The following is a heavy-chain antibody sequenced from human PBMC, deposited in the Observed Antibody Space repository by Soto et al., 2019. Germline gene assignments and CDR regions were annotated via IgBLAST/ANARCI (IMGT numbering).Heavy chain of an antibody. CDR1: GDSFCSYA. Sequence: SVKVSCKASGDSFCSYAVSWVRQAPGQGLEWMGAIIPGFGTTNYTQKFQGRVTITAEASKTTAYMELSRLRSDDTAVYYCAREPFGRFDXWGQGTLVTVSX. J-gene: IGHJ5*01. CDR3: AREPFGRFDX. V-gene: IGHV1-69*13. D-gene: IGHD3-10*01. CDR2: IIPGFGTT.